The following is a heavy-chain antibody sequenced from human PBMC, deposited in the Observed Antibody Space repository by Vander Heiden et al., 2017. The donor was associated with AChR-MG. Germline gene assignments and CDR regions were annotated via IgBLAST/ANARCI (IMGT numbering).Heavy chain of an antibody. CDR3: ARGFISFTVAGTRFDP. D-gene: IGHD6-19*01. V-gene: IGHV3-33*01. CDR2: IWYDGSNK. CDR1: GFTFSSYG. J-gene: IGHJ5*02. Sequence: QVQLVESGGGVVQPGRSLRLSCAASGFTFSSYGMHWVRQAPGKGLEWVAVIWYDGSNKYYADSVKGRFTISRDNSKNTLYLQMNSLRAEDTAVYYCARGFISFTVAGTRFDPWGQGTLVTVSS.